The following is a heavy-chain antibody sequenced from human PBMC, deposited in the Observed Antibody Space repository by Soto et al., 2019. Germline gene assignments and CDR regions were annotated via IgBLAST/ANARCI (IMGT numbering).Heavy chain of an antibody. CDR3: ARCGSGSYYPLYYFDY. CDR1: GGSISSSSYY. Sequence: SETLSLTCTVSGGSISSSSYYWGWIRQPPGKGLEWIGSIYYSGSTYYNPSLKSRVTISVDTSKNQFSLKLSSVTAADTAVYYCARCGSGSYYPLYYFDYWGQGTLVTISS. V-gene: IGHV4-39*01. D-gene: IGHD3-10*01. J-gene: IGHJ4*02. CDR2: IYYSGST.